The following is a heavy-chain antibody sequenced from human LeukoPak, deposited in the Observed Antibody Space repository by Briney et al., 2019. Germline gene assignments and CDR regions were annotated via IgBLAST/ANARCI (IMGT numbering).Heavy chain of an antibody. J-gene: IGHJ6*02. CDR1: GFTFCICA. CDR3: AKDLPSVTTVGGTKYCSLDV. D-gene: IGHD4-17*01. CDR2: ITGSGGTT. V-gene: IGHV3-23*01. Sequence: GGSLRLSCAASGFTFCICAMSWVRQAPGKGLEWVSAITGSGGTTYYADSVKGRFTISRDNSKNTLYLQMNSLRAEDTAVYYCAKDLPSVTTVGGTKYCSLDVWGQGTTVTVSS.